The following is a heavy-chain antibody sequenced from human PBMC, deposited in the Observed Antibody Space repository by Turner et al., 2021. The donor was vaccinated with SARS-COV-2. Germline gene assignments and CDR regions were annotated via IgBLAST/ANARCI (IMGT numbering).Heavy chain of an antibody. CDR1: GLLVSSNY. CDR2: IYSGGST. D-gene: IGHD6-13*01. CDR3: ARDLGTYGVDV. V-gene: IGHV3-53*02. Sequence: EVQLVETGGGLLQPGGSLILSCAASGLLVSSNYMNWVRQAPGKGLEWVSVIYSGGSTYYADSVKGRFTISRDNSKNTLYLQMNSLRAEDTAVYYCARDLGTYGVDVWGQGTTVTVSS. J-gene: IGHJ6*02.